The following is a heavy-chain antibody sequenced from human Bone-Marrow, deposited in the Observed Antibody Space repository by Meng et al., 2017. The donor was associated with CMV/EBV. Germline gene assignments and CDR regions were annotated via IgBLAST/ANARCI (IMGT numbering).Heavy chain of an antibody. CDR3: ASEQLLFRSLDY. CDR2: INPYNGNT. D-gene: IGHD2-2*01. Sequence: ASVKVSCKTSGYVFINYGVSWVRQAPGQGLEWVSWINPYNGNTDYAQKVQGRITVTTDTSTSTAYMELSSLRSEDTAVYYCASEQLLFRSLDYWGQGTLVTVSS. J-gene: IGHJ4*02. V-gene: IGHV1-18*01. CDR1: GYVFINYG.